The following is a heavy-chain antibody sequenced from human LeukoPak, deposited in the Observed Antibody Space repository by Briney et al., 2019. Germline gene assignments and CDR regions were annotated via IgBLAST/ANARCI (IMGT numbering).Heavy chain of an antibody. Sequence: SETLSLTCTVSGGSISSYYWSWIRQPPGKGLEWIGYIYYSGSTNYNPSLKSRVTISVDTSKNQFSLKLSSVTAADTAVYYCARGGGYTKNAFDYWGQGTLVTVSS. D-gene: IGHD5-24*01. V-gene: IGHV4-59*08. J-gene: IGHJ4*02. CDR3: ARGGGYTKNAFDY. CDR1: GGSISSYY. CDR2: IYYSGST.